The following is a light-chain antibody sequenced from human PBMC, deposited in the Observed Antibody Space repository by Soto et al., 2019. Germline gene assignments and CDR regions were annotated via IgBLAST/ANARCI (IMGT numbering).Light chain of an antibody. CDR2: AAS. Sequence: DIQLTQSPSFLSASVGDRVTITCRASQGISSYLAWYQQKPGTAPKLLIFAASTLQNGVPSRFSGSGSGTEFTLTISSLQPEDFATYYCLHLNSYSPDTFGPGTKVEIK. J-gene: IGKJ3*01. CDR1: QGISSY. V-gene: IGKV1-9*01. CDR3: LHLNSYSPDT.